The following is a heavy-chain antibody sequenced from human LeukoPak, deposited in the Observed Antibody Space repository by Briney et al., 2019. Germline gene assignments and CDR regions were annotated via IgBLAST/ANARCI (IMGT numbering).Heavy chain of an antibody. CDR2: IYYSGST. J-gene: IGHJ4*02. V-gene: IGHV4-30-4*01. D-gene: IGHD5-24*01. CDR1: GGSISSGDYY. Sequence: KPSETLSLTCTVSGGSISSGDYYWSWIRQPPGKGLEWIGYIYYSGSTYYNPSLKSRVTISVDTSKNQFSLKLSSVTAADTAVYYCASLNNQLGTRDGYNQARYDYWGQGTLVTVSS. CDR3: ASLNNQLGTRDGYNQARYDY.